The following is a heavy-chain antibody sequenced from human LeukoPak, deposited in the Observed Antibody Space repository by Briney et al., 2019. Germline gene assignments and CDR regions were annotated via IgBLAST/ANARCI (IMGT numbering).Heavy chain of an antibody. D-gene: IGHD6-19*01. V-gene: IGHV1-2*02. J-gene: IGHJ4*02. CDR1: GYTFTGYY. CDR3: ARADVPGIAVAGIGY. CDR2: INPNSGGT. Sequence: GASVKVSCKASGYTFTGYYMHWVRQAPGQGLEWMGWINPNSGGTNYAQKFQGRVTMTRDTSISTAYMELSRLRSDDTAVYYCARADVPGIAVAGIGYWGQGTLVTVSS.